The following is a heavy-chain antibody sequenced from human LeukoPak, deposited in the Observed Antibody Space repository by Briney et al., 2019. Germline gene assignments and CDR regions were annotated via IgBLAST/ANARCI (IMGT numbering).Heavy chain of an antibody. Sequence: GGSLRLSCTASGFTFSDYYMSWIRQAPGKGLEWLSYINTGGYTMYYADSVKGRFTISRDNAKNSLYLQMNSLRAEDTAVYYCARDRVVPAAHWGQGTLVTVSS. CDR3: ARDRVVPAAH. J-gene: IGHJ4*02. CDR1: GFTFSDYY. D-gene: IGHD2-2*01. V-gene: IGHV3-11*04. CDR2: INTGGYTM.